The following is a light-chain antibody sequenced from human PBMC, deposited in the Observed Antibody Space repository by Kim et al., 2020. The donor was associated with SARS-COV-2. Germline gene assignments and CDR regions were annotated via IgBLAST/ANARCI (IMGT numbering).Light chain of an antibody. J-gene: IGLJ1*01. V-gene: IGLV2-23*02. CDR1: SSDVGSYNH. CDR2: EVS. CDR3: CSYATRITFV. Sequence: QSALTQPASESGSPGQSITISCTGTSSDVGSYNHVSWYQHHPGKAPKLIIYEVSSRPSGVSDRFSGSKSGNTASLTISGLQAEDEADYYCCSYATRITFVFGTGTKVTVL.